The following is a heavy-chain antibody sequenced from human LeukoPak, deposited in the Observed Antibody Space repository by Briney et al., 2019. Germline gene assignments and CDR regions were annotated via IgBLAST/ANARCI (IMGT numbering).Heavy chain of an antibody. D-gene: IGHD3-3*01. CDR2: MNPNSGNT. Sequence: ASVKVSCKASGYTFTSYDINWVRQATGQGLEWMGWMNPNSGNTGYAQKFQGRVTITRNTSISTAYMELSSLRSEDTAVYYCARVGVDYDFWSGYYNLGYWGQGTLVTVSS. J-gene: IGHJ4*02. CDR1: GYTFTSYD. V-gene: IGHV1-8*03. CDR3: ARVGVDYDFWSGYYNLGY.